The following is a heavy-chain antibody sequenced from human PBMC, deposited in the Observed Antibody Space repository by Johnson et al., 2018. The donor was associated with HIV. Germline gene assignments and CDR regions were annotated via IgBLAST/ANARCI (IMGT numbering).Heavy chain of an antibody. Sequence: QVQLVESGGGVVQPGGSLRLSCAASGFTFSSYGMHWVRQAPGEGLDWVAFISRDGGTEYYAASVKGRFALSRDNAKSTLYLLMNYLTPEDTAMYYCAVGIQLWFASEGDAFDICGQGAMVSVSS. D-gene: IGHD5-18*01. CDR2: ISRDGGTE. CDR3: AVGIQLWFASEGDAFDI. V-gene: IGHV3-30*02. J-gene: IGHJ3*02. CDR1: GFTFSSYG.